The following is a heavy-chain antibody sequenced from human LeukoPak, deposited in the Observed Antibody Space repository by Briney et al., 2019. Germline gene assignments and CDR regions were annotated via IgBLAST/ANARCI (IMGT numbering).Heavy chain of an antibody. Sequence: GGSLRLSCAASGFTFSKAWMYWVRQAPGTGLEWVGRIKSKTDGGTTDYAAPVKGRFTISRDDSKNTLFLQMNSLKTEDTATYYCTTPKYSGYDFYFWGQGTLVTVSS. CDR3: TTPKYSGYDFYF. CDR2: IKSKTDGGTT. D-gene: IGHD5-12*01. CDR1: GFTFSKAW. J-gene: IGHJ4*02. V-gene: IGHV3-15*07.